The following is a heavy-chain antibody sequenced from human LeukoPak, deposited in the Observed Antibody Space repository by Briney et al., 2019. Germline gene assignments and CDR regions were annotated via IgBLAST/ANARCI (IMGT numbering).Heavy chain of an antibody. J-gene: IGHJ4*02. CDR2: ISSGGSTI. Sequence: PGGSLRLSCAVSGFTFSDYYMSWIRQAPEKGLEWVSYISSGGSTISHADSVKGRFTISRDNAANSLYLQMNSLRAEDTAVYYCARRAAAGRRFDYWGQGTLVTVSS. V-gene: IGHV3-11*01. CDR1: GFTFSDYY. D-gene: IGHD6-13*01. CDR3: ARRAAAGRRFDY.